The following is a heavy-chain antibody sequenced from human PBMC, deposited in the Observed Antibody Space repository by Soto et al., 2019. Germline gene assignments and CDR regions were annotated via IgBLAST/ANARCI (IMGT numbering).Heavy chain of an antibody. CDR3: AKDRVRVVVVVAAKYYYYGMDV. CDR2: ISYDGSNK. J-gene: IGHJ6*02. D-gene: IGHD2-15*01. V-gene: IGHV3-30*18. CDR1: GFTFSSYG. Sequence: QVQLVESGGGVVQPGRSLRLSCAASGFTFSSYGMHWVRQAPGKGLEWVAVISYDGSNKYYADSVKGRFTISRDNSKITLYLQLNSLRAEVTAVYYCAKDRVRVVVVVAAKYYYYGMDVWGQGTTVTVSS.